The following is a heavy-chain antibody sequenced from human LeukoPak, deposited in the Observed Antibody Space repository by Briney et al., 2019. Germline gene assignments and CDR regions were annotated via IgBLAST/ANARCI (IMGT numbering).Heavy chain of an antibody. CDR3: ANGDSQY. V-gene: IGHV4-61*02. Sequence: SETLSLTCTVSGGSISSGSYYWSWIRQPAGKGLEWIGRIYTSGSTNYNPSLKSRVTISVDTSKNQFSLKLSSVTAADTAVYYCANGDSQYWGQGTLVTVSS. J-gene: IGHJ4*02. CDR2: IYTSGST. CDR1: GGSISSGSYY.